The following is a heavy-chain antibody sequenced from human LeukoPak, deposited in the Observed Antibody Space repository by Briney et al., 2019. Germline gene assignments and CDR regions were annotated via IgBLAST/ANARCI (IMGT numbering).Heavy chain of an antibody. CDR1: GCTFTDYY. V-gene: IGHV1-2*02. CDR2: INPNSGGT. CDR3: ARRPQNTYGYDY. Sequence: ASVKVSCKASGCTFTDYYMHWVRQAPGQGLEWMGWINPNSGGTKYAQKFQGRVTMTRDTSISTAYMELSRLRSDDTAVYYCARRPQNTYGYDYWGQGTLVTVSS. J-gene: IGHJ4*02. D-gene: IGHD5-18*01.